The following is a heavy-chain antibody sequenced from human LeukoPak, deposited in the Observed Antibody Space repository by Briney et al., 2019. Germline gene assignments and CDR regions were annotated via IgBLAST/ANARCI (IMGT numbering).Heavy chain of an antibody. V-gene: IGHV4-39*01. CDR1: GGSVSSSSYY. CDR2: ISYSGTN. Sequence: PSETLSLTCTVSGGSVSSSSYYWGWIRQPPGKGLGWIGSISYSGTNYNNPSLKSRVSISIDTSKNQFSVKLTSVTAADTAMYYCASLGALRSWGQGTLVTVSS. D-gene: IGHD3-16*01. J-gene: IGHJ5*02. CDR3: ASLGALRS.